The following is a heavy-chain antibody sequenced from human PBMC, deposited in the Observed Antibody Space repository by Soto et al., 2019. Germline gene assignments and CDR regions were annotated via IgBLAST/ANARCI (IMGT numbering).Heavy chain of an antibody. CDR1: GGSIISYY. V-gene: IGHV4-59*01. J-gene: IGHJ4*02. D-gene: IGHD3-3*01. CDR2: IYYSGST. CDR3: ARSSPRVVSPWDY. Sequence: PSETLSLTCIVSGGSIISYYWSWIRQPPGKGLEWIGHIYYSGSTNYNPSLKSRVTISVDTSKNQFSLKLSSVTAADTAVYYCARSSPRVVSPWDYWGQGTLVTVS.